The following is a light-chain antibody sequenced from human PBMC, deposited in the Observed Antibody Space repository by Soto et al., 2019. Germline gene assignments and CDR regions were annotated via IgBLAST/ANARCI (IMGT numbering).Light chain of an antibody. CDR3: QAWDSSTAV. Sequence: SYELTQPPSVSVSPGQTVSITCSGDKLGHKYAFWYQQKPGQSPVLVIYQDTKRPSGIPERFSASNSGNTATLTISGTQAMDEADYYCQAWDSSTAVFGGGTKLTVL. V-gene: IGLV3-1*01. CDR2: QDT. J-gene: IGLJ3*02. CDR1: KLGHKY.